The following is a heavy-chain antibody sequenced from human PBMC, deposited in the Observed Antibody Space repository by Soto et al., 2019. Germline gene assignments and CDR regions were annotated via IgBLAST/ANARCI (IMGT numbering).Heavy chain of an antibody. D-gene: IGHD3-10*01. J-gene: IGHJ4*02. CDR2: IWYDGSNK. Sequence: ESGGGVVQPGRSLRLSCAASGFTFSSYGMHWVRQAPGKGLEWVAVIWYDGSNKYYADSVKGRFTISRDNSKNTLYLQMNSLRAEDTAVYYCARAGVGFGELFVDYWGQGTLVTVSS. CDR3: ARAGVGFGELFVDY. V-gene: IGHV3-33*01. CDR1: GFTFSSYG.